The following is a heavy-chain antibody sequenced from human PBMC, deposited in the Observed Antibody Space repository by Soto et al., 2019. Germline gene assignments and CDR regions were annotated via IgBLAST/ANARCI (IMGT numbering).Heavy chain of an antibody. Sequence: LRLSCAASGFTFSSYSMNWVRQAPGKGLEWVSAISGSGGSTYYADSVKGRFTISRDNSKNTLYLQMNSLRAEDTAVYYCAKSRSPYCSGGSCYVNFDYWGQGTLVTVSS. CDR1: GFTFSSYS. CDR2: ISGSGGST. J-gene: IGHJ4*02. CDR3: AKSRSPYCSGGSCYVNFDY. D-gene: IGHD2-15*01. V-gene: IGHV3-23*01.